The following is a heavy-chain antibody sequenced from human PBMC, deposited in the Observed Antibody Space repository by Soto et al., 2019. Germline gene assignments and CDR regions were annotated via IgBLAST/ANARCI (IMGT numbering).Heavy chain of an antibody. CDR1: GITFSNYA. Sequence: EVQLLESGGGFVQPGGSLRLSCAASGITFSNYAMSWVRQAPGKGLEWVSVISGSGDSTYYAESVKGRFTISRDNSKNPLHLQRNNLGAEDTALYYCATRNSYDSTGYYYWYYFDCWGQGTLVTVSS. CDR3: ATRNSYDSTGYYYWYYFDC. D-gene: IGHD3-22*01. J-gene: IGHJ4*02. V-gene: IGHV3-23*01. CDR2: ISGSGDST.